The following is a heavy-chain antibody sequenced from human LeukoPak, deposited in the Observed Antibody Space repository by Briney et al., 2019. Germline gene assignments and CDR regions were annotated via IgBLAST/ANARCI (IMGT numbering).Heavy chain of an antibody. V-gene: IGHV3-74*01. CDR3: AREGGYSSGPDY. J-gene: IGHJ4*02. CDR1: GFTFSSYN. D-gene: IGHD6-19*01. CDR2: INSDGRRT. Sequence: GGSLRLSCGASGFTFSSYNMNWVRQAPGKGLVWVSRINSDGRRTTYADSVKGRFTISRDNARNTLYLQMNSLRAEDTAVYYCAREGGYSSGPDYWGQGTLVTVSS.